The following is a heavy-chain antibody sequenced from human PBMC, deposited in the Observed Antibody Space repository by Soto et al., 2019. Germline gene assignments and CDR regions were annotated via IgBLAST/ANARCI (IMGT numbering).Heavy chain of an antibody. CDR1: GYTFTDYY. CDR3: ARWAAMVHYYGMDV. CDR2: INPNSGGT. V-gene: IGHV1-2*02. Sequence: ASVKVSCKASGYTFTDYYMHWVRQAPGQGLEWMGWINPNSGGTNYAQKFQGRVTMTKNTLYLQMNSLRAEDTAVYYCARWAAMVHYYGMDVWGQGTTVTVSS. D-gene: IGHD5-18*01. J-gene: IGHJ6*02.